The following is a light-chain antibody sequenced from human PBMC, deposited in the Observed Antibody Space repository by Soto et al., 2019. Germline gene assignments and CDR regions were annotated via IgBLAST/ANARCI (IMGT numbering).Light chain of an antibody. CDR2: AAS. Sequence: DIQMTQSPSSLSASVGDRVTITCRASQRINNYLNWYQQKPGKAPKSLIYAASSLQSGVPSRFSGSGSGTEFTLTIIGLQPEDFTTYSCQQRYSSPITFGQGTRLEIK. CDR3: QQRYSSPIT. V-gene: IGKV1-39*01. CDR1: QRINNY. J-gene: IGKJ5*01.